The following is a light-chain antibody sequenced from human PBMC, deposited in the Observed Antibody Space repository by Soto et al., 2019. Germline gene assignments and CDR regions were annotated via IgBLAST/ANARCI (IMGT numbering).Light chain of an antibody. Sequence: SYELTQPPSVSVAPRRTARVTCGGNNPGSKRLHCDQQKPGQAPVLIVYYDRDRPSGIPERFSGSNSGNTATLTISRVEAGDEADYYCQVWNSSSDHSVVFGGGTKLTVL. J-gene: IGLJ2*01. CDR2: YDR. V-gene: IGLV3-21*03. CDR3: QVWNSSSDHSVV. CDR1: NPGSKR.